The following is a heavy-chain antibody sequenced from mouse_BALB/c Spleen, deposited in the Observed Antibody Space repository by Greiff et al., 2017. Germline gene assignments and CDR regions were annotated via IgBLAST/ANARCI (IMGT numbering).Heavy chain of an antibody. CDR3: ARELHYYVSTAWFAY. Sequence: VMLVESGPGLVAPSQSLSITCTVSGFSLTGYGVNWVRQPPGKGLEWLGMIWGDGSTDYNSALKSRLSISKDNSKSQVFLKMNSLQTDDTARYYCARELHYYVSTAWFAYWGQGTLVTVSA. V-gene: IGHV2-6-7*01. CDR2: IWGDGST. J-gene: IGHJ3*01. CDR1: GFSLTGYG. D-gene: IGHD1-2*01.